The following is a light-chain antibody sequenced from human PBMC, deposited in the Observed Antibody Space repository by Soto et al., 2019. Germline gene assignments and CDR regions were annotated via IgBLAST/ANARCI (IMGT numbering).Light chain of an antibody. CDR2: DDS. Sequence: SYELTQPPSVSVAPGQAARISCGGNNIGSKSVHWYQQKPGQAPVLVVYDDSDRPSGIPERFSGSNSGNTATLTISRVEAGDEADYYCQSADSSGTYYVFGTGTKVTVL. J-gene: IGLJ1*01. CDR1: NIGSKS. CDR3: QSADSSGTYYV. V-gene: IGLV3-21*02.